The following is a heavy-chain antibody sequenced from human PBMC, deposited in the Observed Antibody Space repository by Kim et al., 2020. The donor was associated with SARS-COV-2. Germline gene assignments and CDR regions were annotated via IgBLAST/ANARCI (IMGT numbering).Heavy chain of an antibody. D-gene: IGHD3-22*01. J-gene: IGHJ3*02. V-gene: IGHV3-23*01. CDR3: AKDWYYYDSSGTREAFDI. Sequence: GGSLRLSCAASGFTFSSYAMSWVRQAPGKGLEWVSAISGSGGSTYYADSVKGRFTISRDNSKNTLYLQMNSLRAEDTAVYYCAKDWYYYDSSGTREAFDIWGQGTMVTVSS. CDR2: ISGSGGST. CDR1: GFTFSSYA.